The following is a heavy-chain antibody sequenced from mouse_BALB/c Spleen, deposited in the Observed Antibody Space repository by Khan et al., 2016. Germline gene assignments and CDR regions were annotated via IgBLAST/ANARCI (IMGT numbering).Heavy chain of an antibody. V-gene: IGHV6-6*02. D-gene: IGHD3-1*01. J-gene: IGHJ3*01. CDR3: TRRQLGLPWFAY. Sequence: EVQLQESGGGLVQPGGSMKLSCVASGFTFSNYWMNWVRQSPEKGLEWVAEIRLKSNNYATHYAESVKGRFTISRDDSKSSVYLQMNNLRAEDTGIDYCTRRQLGLPWFAYWGQGTLVTVSA. CDR1: GFTFSNYW. CDR2: IRLKSNNYAT.